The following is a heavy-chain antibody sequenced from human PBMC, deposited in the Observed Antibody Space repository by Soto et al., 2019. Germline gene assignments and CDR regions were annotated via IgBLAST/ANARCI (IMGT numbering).Heavy chain of an antibody. Sequence: VGSLRLSCAASGFTFSSYAMHWVRQAPGKGLEWVAVISYDGSNKYYADSVKGRFTISRDNSKNTLYLQMNSLRAEDTAVYYCARDKSAGTIDYWGQGTLVTVSS. V-gene: IGHV3-30-3*01. CDR2: ISYDGSNK. J-gene: IGHJ4*02. D-gene: IGHD1-7*01. CDR1: GFTFSSYA. CDR3: ARDKSAGTIDY.